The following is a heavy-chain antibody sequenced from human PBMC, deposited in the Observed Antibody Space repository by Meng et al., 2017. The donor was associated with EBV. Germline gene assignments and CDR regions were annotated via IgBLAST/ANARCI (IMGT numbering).Heavy chain of an antibody. J-gene: IGHJ4*02. CDR2: LIPMSGAP. V-gene: IGHV1-69*01. Sequence: QVRVKRSGAEVRRPGSSVKISFKTSGGPFRSDAVSWVRQGPGQGLEWLGGLIPMSGAPHYAQKFQDRVTITADEYTRTHYMELSSLRSGDTAMYYCASESGRGFTPDFWGQGTLVTVSS. CDR3: ASESGRGFTPDF. CDR1: GGPFRSDA. D-gene: IGHD3-10*01.